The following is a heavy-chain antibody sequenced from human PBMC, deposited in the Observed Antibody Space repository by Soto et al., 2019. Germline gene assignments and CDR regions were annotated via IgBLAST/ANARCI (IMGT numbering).Heavy chain of an antibody. CDR3: VRDNWNSY. V-gene: IGHV3-74*01. CDR1: GFTFRNYW. CDR2: VTSDGSST. J-gene: IGHJ4*02. D-gene: IGHD1-1*01. Sequence: EVQLVESGGGLVQPGGSLRLSCAASGFTFRNYWMHWVRQAPGKGLVWVSRVTSDGSSTNYADSVKGRFTISRDNAKNTLYLQMNSLRAEDTAVYYCVRDNWNSYWGQGNLATVSS.